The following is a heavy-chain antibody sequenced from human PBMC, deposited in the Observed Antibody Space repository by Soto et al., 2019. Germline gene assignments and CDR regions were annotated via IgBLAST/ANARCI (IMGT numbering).Heavy chain of an antibody. CDR3: ARAHCSGGSCYSVQHWFDP. J-gene: IGHJ5*02. CDR1: GGSISSSNW. V-gene: IGHV4-4*02. CDR2: MYHSGST. D-gene: IGHD2-15*01. Sequence: QVQLQEPGPGLVKPSGTLSLTCAVSGGSISSSNWWSWVRQPPGKGLEWIGEMYHSGSTNHNPSLKSRVTISVDKSKNQFSLKLSSVTAADTAVYYCARAHCSGGSCYSVQHWFDPWGQGTLVTVSS.